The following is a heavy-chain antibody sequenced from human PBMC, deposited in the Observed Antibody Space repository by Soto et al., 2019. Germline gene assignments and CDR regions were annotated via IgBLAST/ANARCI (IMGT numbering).Heavy chain of an antibody. CDR1: GGTFSSYA. D-gene: IGHD3-9*01. CDR2: IIPIFGTA. CDR3: ARAPGQERGAGGYYDIPYDNVHYYYYGMDV. V-gene: IGHV1-69*13. J-gene: IGHJ6*02. Sequence: SSLKVSCKASGGTFSSYAISWVRQAPGQGLEWMGGIIPIFGTANYAQKFQGRVTITADESTSTAYMELSSLRSEDTAVYYCARAPGQERGAGGYYDIPYDNVHYYYYGMDVWGQGTTVTVS.